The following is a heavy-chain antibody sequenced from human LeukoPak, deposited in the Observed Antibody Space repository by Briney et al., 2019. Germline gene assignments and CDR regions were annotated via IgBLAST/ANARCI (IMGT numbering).Heavy chain of an antibody. Sequence: SETLSLTCAVSGGSISNDYWNWIRQPPGKGLEWIGYIYRGGTTNYNPSLKGRVAISVDTSKNQFSLRLSSVTAADTAVYYCAKNSNALGDVNGFDPWGQGTLVTVSS. CDR1: GGSISNDY. V-gene: IGHV4-59*01. D-gene: IGHD2/OR15-2a*01. J-gene: IGHJ5*02. CDR2: IYRGGTT. CDR3: AKNSNALGDVNGFDP.